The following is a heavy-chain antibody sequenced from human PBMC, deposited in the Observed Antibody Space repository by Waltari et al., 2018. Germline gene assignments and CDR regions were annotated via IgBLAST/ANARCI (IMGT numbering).Heavy chain of an antibody. V-gene: IGHV3-49*03. J-gene: IGHJ3*02. Sequence: EVQLVESGGGLVQPGRSLRLSCTASGFTFGDYAMSWFRQAPGKGLEWVGFIRSKAYGGTTEYAASVKGRFTISRDDSKSIAYLQMNSLKTEDTAVYYCTGGPTVVNPYAFDIWGQGTMVTVSS. CDR1: GFTFGDYA. D-gene: IGHD4-17*01. CDR3: TGGPTVVNPYAFDI. CDR2: IRSKAYGGTT.